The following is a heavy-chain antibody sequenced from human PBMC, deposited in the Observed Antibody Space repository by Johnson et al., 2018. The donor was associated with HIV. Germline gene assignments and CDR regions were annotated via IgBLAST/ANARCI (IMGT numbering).Heavy chain of an antibody. CDR2: IRYDGSNK. V-gene: IGHV3-30*02. D-gene: IGHD3-10*01. CDR3: ARDSGSFCHAFDI. CDR1: GFTFSSYG. J-gene: IGHJ3*02. Sequence: VQLVESGGGVVQPGGSLRLSCAASGFTFSSYGMHLVRQAPGKGLEWVAFIRYDGSNKYYADSVKGRFTISRDNAKNSLYLQMNSLRAEDTAVYYCARDSGSFCHAFDIWGQGTMVTVSS.